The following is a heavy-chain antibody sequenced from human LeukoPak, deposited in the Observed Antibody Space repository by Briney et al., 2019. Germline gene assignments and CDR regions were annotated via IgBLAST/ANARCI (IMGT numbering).Heavy chain of an antibody. V-gene: IGHV3-23*05. J-gene: IGHJ4*02. CDR2: VNPSGSDT. D-gene: IGHD3-10*01. Sequence: GGSLRLSCGASGFTFSSYVMRWVRQAPGKGLEWVSTVNPSGSDTFYADPVKGRFAISRDNSRNTVYLQMNSLRAEDTAVYYCAKGSGYYFEYWGQGALVTVSP. CDR3: AKGSGYYFEY. CDR1: GFTFSSYV.